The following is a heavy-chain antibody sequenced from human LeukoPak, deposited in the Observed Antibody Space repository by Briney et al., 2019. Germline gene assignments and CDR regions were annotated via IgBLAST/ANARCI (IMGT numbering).Heavy chain of an antibody. J-gene: IGHJ3*02. Sequence: GGSLRLSCAASGFTFSTCAINWVRQAPGKGLEWVSAISGSVSKTYYADSGKGRFTISKDNPKNTLYLQMNSLRPEDTAVYYCVKEPRGYSFSFDIWGQGTMVTVSS. CDR1: GFTFSTCA. D-gene: IGHD5-18*01. CDR2: ISGSVSKT. V-gene: IGHV3-23*01. CDR3: VKEPRGYSFSFDI.